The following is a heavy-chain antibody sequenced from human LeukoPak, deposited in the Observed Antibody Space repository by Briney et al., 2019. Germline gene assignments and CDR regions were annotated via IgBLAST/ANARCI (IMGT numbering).Heavy chain of an antibody. CDR3: AKGPRVNYLVYFDY. J-gene: IGHJ4*02. V-gene: IGHV3-21*01. CDR1: GFTFSSYS. CDR2: ISSSSSNI. Sequence: GGSLRLSCAASGFTFSSYSMNWVRQAPGKGLEWVSSISSSSSNIYYADSVKGRFTISRDNAKNSLYLQMNSLRVEDTAVYYCAKGPRVNYLVYFDYWGQGTLVTVSS. D-gene: IGHD3-10*01.